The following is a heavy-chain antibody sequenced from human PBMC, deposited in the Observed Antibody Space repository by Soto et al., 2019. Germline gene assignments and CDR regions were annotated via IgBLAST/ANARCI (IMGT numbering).Heavy chain of an antibody. CDR2: ISGSGGST. CDR3: AQEQCLEWLLYFYALDI. CDR1: GFTFSSYA. J-gene: IGHJ3*02. V-gene: IGHV3-23*01. Sequence: EVQLLESGGGLVQPGGSLRLSCAASGFTFSSYAMSWVRQAPGKGLEWVSAISGSGGSTYYADSVKGRFTTSRDNSKNELYLPMNSLRAEDTAVYYCAQEQCLEWLLYFYALDIWGQGTMVTVSA. D-gene: IGHD3-3*01.